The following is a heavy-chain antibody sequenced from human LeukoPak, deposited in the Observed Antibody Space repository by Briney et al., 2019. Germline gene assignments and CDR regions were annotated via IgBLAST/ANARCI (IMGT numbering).Heavy chain of an antibody. J-gene: IGHJ5*02. CDR3: ARGGLLWFRNGNWFDP. V-gene: IGHV4-34*01. CDR2: INHSGST. CDR1: GGSISSYY. Sequence: PSETLSLTCTVSGGSISSYYWSWIRQPPGKGLEWIGEINHSGSTNYNPSLKSRVTISVDTSKNQFSLELSSVTAADTAVYYCARGGLLWFRNGNWFDPWGQGTLVTVSS. D-gene: IGHD3-10*01.